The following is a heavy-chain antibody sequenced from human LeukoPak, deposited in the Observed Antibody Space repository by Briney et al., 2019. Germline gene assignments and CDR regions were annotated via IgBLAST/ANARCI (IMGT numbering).Heavy chain of an antibody. V-gene: IGHV4-4*08. CDR1: GGSISSYY. Sequence: SETLSLTCTVSGGSISSYYWSWIRQPPGKGLEWIGYIYSSGSTNYNPSLKSRLTISVDASKNQFSLKLTSVTAADTAVYYCARDPGGYSSGWSDFDYWGQGTLVTVSS. CDR3: ARDPGGYSSGWSDFDY. CDR2: IYSSGST. D-gene: IGHD6-19*01. J-gene: IGHJ4*02.